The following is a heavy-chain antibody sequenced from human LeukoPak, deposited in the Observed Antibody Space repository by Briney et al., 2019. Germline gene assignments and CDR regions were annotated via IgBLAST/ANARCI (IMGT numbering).Heavy chain of an antibody. V-gene: IGHV4-39*07. CDR3: ARDRYGDYLN. CDR1: GGSISSSSYY. Sequence: SETLSLTCTVSGGSISSSSYYWGWIRQPPGKGLEWIGSIYYSGSTYYNPSLKSRVTISVDTSKNQFSLKLSSVTAADTAVYYCARDRYGDYLNWGQGTLVTVSS. J-gene: IGHJ4*02. CDR2: IYYSGST. D-gene: IGHD4-17*01.